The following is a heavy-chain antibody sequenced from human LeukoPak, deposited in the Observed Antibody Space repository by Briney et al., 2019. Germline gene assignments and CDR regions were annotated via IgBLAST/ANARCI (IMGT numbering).Heavy chain of an antibody. CDR3: AREVAELGVVPS. D-gene: IGHD2-2*01. Sequence: ASVKVSCKASGYTFTGYYMHWVRQAPEQGLEWVGWINPNSGGTNYAQKFQGRVTMTRDTSISTAYMELSRLRSDDTAVYYCAREVAELGVVPSWGQGTLVTVSS. V-gene: IGHV1-2*02. CDR1: GYTFTGYY. J-gene: IGHJ5*02. CDR2: INPNSGGT.